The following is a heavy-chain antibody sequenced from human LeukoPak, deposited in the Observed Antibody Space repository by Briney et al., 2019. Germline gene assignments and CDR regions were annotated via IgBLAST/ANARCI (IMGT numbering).Heavy chain of an antibody. CDR1: GFSFRGYG. Sequence: HPGGSLRLSCAASGFSFRGYGMHWVRQAPGRGLEYVSAISADGGTTDYLNSVKGRFTISRDNSKNTLYLQMDRLRSDDTAIYYCARGRGGPPFDFWGQGTVVTVAS. D-gene: IGHD3-10*01. J-gene: IGHJ4*02. V-gene: IGHV3-64*01. CDR2: ISADGGTT. CDR3: ARGRGGPPFDF.